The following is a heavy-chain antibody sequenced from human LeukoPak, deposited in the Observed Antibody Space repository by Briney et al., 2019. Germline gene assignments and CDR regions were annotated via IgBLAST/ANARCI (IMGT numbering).Heavy chain of an antibody. V-gene: IGHV1-18*01. Sequence: ASVKVSCKASGYTFTRYGISWVRQAPGQGLEWMGWITAYNGNTNCAQKFQGRVTTTTDTSTSTAYMELTSLRSDDTAVYYCARSYCSSSICYARATGWFDPWGQGTLVTVSS. CDR3: ARSYCSSSICYARATGWFDP. J-gene: IGHJ5*02. D-gene: IGHD2-2*01. CDR1: GYTFTRYG. CDR2: ITAYNGNT.